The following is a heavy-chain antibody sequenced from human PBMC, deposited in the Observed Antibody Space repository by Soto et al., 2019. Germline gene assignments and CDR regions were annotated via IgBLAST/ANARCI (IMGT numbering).Heavy chain of an antibody. V-gene: IGHV3-74*01. CDR3: ATIAVPTAFDI. J-gene: IGHJ3*02. D-gene: IGHD6-19*01. CDR1: GFTFSSYW. Sequence: GSLRLSCAASGFTFSSYWMHWVRQAPGKGLVWVSRINSDGSSTSYADSVKGRFTISRDNAKNTLYLQMNSLRAEDTAVYYCATIAVPTAFDIWGQGTMVTVSS. CDR2: INSDGSST.